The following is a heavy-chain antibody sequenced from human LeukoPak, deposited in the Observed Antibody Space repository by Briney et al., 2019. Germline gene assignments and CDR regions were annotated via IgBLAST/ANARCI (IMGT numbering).Heavy chain of an antibody. D-gene: IGHD3-3*01. Sequence: SVKVSCKASGGTFSSYAISWVRQAPGQGLEWMGGIVPIFGTANYAQKFQGRVTITADESTSTAYMELSSLRSEDTAVYYCARLRFLEWLFPGDYFDYWGQGTLVTVSS. CDR1: GGTFSSYA. CDR2: IVPIFGTA. CDR3: ARLRFLEWLFPGDYFDY. J-gene: IGHJ4*02. V-gene: IGHV1-69*13.